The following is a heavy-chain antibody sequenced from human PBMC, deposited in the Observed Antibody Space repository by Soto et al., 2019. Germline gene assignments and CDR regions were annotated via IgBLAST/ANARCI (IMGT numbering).Heavy chain of an antibody. D-gene: IGHD5-12*01. Sequence: EVQLVESGGGLVQPGRSLRLSCAASGFTFDDYAMHWVRQAPGKGLEWVSGISWNSGSIGYADSVKGRFTISRDNAKNSLYLQMNSLRAEDTALYYCAKDMEGYSGYDLGSFDYWGQGTLVTVSS. CDR2: ISWNSGSI. CDR1: GFTFDDYA. CDR3: AKDMEGYSGYDLGSFDY. V-gene: IGHV3-9*01. J-gene: IGHJ4*02.